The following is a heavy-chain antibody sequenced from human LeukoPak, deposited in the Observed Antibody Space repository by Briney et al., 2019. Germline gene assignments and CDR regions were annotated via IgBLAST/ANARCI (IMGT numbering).Heavy chain of an antibody. D-gene: IGHD5-18*01. Sequence: SVKVSCKASGGTFSSYAISWVRQAPGQGLEWMGRIIPILGIANYAQKFQGRVTITADKSTSTAYMELSSLRSEDTAVYYCARGGIQLWCEYFDYWGQGTLVTVSS. CDR2: IIPILGIA. CDR1: GGTFSSYA. V-gene: IGHV1-69*04. J-gene: IGHJ4*02. CDR3: ARGGIQLWCEYFDY.